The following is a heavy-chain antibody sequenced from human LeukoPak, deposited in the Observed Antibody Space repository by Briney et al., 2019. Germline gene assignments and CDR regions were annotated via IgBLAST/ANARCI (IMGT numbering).Heavy chain of an antibody. CDR2: ISSIGGST. CDR1: GFTFSSYA. Sequence: GGSLRLSCSASGFTFSSYAMHWVRQAPGKGLEYVSAISSIGGSTYYTDSVKGRFTISRDNSKNTLYLQMSALRAEDTAVYYCVKENSENYYGGGDYWGQGTLVTVSS. V-gene: IGHV3-64D*06. J-gene: IGHJ4*02. CDR3: VKENSENYYGGGDY. D-gene: IGHD1-26*01.